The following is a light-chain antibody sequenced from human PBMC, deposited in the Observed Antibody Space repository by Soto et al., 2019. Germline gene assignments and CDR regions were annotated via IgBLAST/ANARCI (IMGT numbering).Light chain of an antibody. Sequence: EIVLTQSPGTLSLSPGDRATLSCRASQSVSSGYLAWYQQKPGQAPRLLMYLASNRAAGIPDRFSGSGSGTAFTLTISRLEPEDFAVYYCQPYGSSPWTFGQGTKVEIK. CDR2: LAS. CDR1: QSVSSGY. V-gene: IGKV3-20*01. CDR3: QPYGSSPWT. J-gene: IGKJ1*01.